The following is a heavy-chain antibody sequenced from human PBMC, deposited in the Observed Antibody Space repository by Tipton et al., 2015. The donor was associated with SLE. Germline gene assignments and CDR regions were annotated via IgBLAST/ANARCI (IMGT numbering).Heavy chain of an antibody. Sequence: TLSLTCTVSGYSISSGYYWGWIRQPPGKGLEWIGSIYHSGSTYYNPSLKSRVTISVDTSKNQFSLKLSSVTAADTAVYYCARILAAAGTGGYWGQGTLVTVSS. D-gene: IGHD6-13*01. V-gene: IGHV4-38-2*02. CDR2: IYHSGST. CDR3: ARILAAAGTGGY. J-gene: IGHJ4*02. CDR1: GYSISSGYY.